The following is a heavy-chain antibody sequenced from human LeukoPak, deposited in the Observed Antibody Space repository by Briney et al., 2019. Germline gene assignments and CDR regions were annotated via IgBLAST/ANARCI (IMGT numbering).Heavy chain of an antibody. CDR1: GYTFTSYG. D-gene: IGHD3-10*01. CDR2: ISGYNGNT. CDR3: AKEQESGIYGVDV. V-gene: IGHV1-18*01. J-gene: IGHJ6*02. Sequence: ASVKVSCKASGYTFTSYGISWVRQAPGQGLEWMGWISGYNGNTNYAQKLQGRVTMTTDTSTSTAYMELRSLRSDDTAVYYCAKEQESGIYGVDVWGQGTTVTVSS.